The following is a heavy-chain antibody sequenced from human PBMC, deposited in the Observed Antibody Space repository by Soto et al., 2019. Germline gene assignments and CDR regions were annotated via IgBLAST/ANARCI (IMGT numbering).Heavy chain of an antibody. CDR2: IYYSGST. D-gene: IGHD1-1*01. CDR1: GGSISSYY. Sequence: PSETLSLTCTVSGGSISSYYWSWIRQPPGKGLEWIGYIYYSGSTNYNPSLKSRVTISADTSMNQFSLALTSVSAADAGMYYCAKGTTTEKVDSWGHGILVTVSS. CDR3: AKGTTTEKVDS. J-gene: IGHJ5*01. V-gene: IGHV4-59*08.